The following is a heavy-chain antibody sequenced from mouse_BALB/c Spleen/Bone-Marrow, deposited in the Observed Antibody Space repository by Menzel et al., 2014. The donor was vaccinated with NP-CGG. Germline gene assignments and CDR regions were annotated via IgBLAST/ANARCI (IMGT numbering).Heavy chain of an antibody. V-gene: IGHV1-87*01. J-gene: IGHJ4*01. CDR2: IYPGDGDT. Sequence: VQLQQSGAELARPGASVKLSCKASGYTFTSYWMQWVKQRPGQGLEWIGAIYPGDGDTRYTQKFKGKATLTADKSSSTAYMQLSSLASGDSAVYYCAREGYYYGSSTYYAMDYWGQGTSVTVSS. D-gene: IGHD1-1*01. CDR1: GYTFTSYW. CDR3: AREGYYYGSSTYYAMDY.